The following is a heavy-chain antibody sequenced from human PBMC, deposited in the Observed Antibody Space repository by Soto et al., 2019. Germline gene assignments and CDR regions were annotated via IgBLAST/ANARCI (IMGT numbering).Heavy chain of an antibody. CDR2: IYYSGST. D-gene: IGHD3-10*01. V-gene: IGHV4-31*03. CDR1: GGSIISGGYY. Sequence: SETLSLTCTVSGGSIISGGYYFSCIRQHPGKGLEWIGYIYYSGSTYYNPSLKSRVTISVDTSKNQFSLKLSSVTAADTAVYYCAREEIYYGSGSYPENWGQGTLVTVSS. J-gene: IGHJ4*02. CDR3: AREEIYYGSGSYPEN.